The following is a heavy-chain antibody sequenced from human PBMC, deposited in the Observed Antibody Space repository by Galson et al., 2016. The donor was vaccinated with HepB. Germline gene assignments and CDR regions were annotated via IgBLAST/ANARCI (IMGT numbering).Heavy chain of an antibody. Sequence: SVKVSCKASGYTSTNYYMHWVRQAPGRELEWIGIINPRGGGTNYAQSLQGRVTMTRDMTTRTDYMEVSSLRSEDTAVYYCASETAASHYFESWGQGTLVTVSS. V-gene: IGHV1-46*04. D-gene: IGHD2-15*01. CDR2: INPRGGGT. CDR3: ASETAASHYFES. CDR1: GYTSTNYY. J-gene: IGHJ4*02.